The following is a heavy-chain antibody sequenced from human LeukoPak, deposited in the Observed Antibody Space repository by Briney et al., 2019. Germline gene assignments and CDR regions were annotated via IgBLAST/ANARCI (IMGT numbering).Heavy chain of an antibody. D-gene: IGHD3-22*01. CDR1: GFTVSSNY. J-gene: IGHJ4*02. V-gene: IGHV3-53*01. CDR2: IYSGGST. Sequence: GGSLRLSCAASGFTVSSNYMSWVRQAPGKGLEWVSVIYSGGSTYYADSVKGRFTISRDNAKNSLYLQMNSLRAEDTAVYYCARGPDYYDSSGYYHHFDYWGQGTLVTVSS. CDR3: ARGPDYYDSSGYYHHFDY.